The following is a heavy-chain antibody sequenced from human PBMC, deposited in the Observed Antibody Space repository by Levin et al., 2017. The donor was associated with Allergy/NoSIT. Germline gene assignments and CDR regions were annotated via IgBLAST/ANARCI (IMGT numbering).Heavy chain of an antibody. Sequence: ASVKVSCKASGGTFSSYAISWVRQAPGQGLEWMGGIIPIFGTANYAQKFQGRVTITADKSTSTAYMELSSLRSEDTAVYYCAREGVVPAATNYYYGMDVWGQGTTVTVSS. V-gene: IGHV1-69*06. D-gene: IGHD2-2*01. CDR2: IIPIFGTA. CDR1: GGTFSSYA. J-gene: IGHJ6*02. CDR3: AREGVVPAATNYYYGMDV.